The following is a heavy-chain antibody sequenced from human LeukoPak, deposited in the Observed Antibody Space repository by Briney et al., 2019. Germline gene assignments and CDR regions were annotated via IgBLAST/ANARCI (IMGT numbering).Heavy chain of an antibody. CDR2: INPNSGGT. CDR3: ARAGYDFWSGYVYYGMDV. J-gene: IGHJ6*02. Sequence: ASVKVSCKASGYTFTGYYMHWVRQAPGQGLEWMGWINPNSGGTNYAQKFQGRVTMTRDTSISTAYMELSRLRSDDTAVYYCARAGYDFWSGYVYYGMDVWGQGTTVTVSS. CDR1: GYTFTGYY. V-gene: IGHV1-2*02. D-gene: IGHD3-3*01.